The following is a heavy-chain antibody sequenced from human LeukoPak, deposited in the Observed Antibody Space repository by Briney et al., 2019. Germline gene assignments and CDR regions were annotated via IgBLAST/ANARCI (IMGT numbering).Heavy chain of an antibody. CDR1: GFTFSTYA. J-gene: IGHJ4*02. D-gene: IGHD1-26*01. Sequence: GGSLRLSCVASGFTFSTYAIHWVRLAPGKGLEWVAFIRYDGNSESYTDSVKGRFTISRDNSKNTLYLQMNSLRAEDTAVYYCAREGSGSYWRGFDYWGQGTLVTVSS. V-gene: IGHV3-30*02. CDR3: AREGSGSYWRGFDY. CDR2: IRYDGNSE.